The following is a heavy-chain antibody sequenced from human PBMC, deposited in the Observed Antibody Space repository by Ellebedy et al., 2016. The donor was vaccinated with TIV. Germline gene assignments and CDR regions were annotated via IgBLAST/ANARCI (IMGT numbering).Heavy chain of an antibody. CDR1: GFTFSSYS. V-gene: IGHV3-48*01. J-gene: IGHJ6*03. D-gene: IGHD3-3*01. CDR2: ISSSSSTI. CDR3: AREQDFWSGYVGYYYYYMDV. Sequence: GGSLRLSXAASGFTFSSYSMNWVRQAPGKGLEWVSYISSSSSTIYYADSVKGRFTISRDNAKNSLYLQMNSLRAEDTAVYYCAREQDFWSGYVGYYYYYMDVWGKGTTVTVSS.